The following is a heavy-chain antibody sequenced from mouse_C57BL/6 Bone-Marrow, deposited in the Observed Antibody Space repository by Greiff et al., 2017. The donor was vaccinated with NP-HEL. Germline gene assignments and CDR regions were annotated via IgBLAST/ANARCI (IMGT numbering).Heavy chain of an antibody. J-gene: IGHJ3*01. V-gene: IGHV5-9-1*02. Sequence: LQESGEGLVKPGGSLKLSCAASGFTFSSYAMSWVRQTPEKRLEWVAYISSGGDYIYYADTVKGRFTISRDNARNTLYLQMSSLKSEDTAMYYCTSLDGYYPWFAYWGQGTLVTVSA. CDR1: GFTFSSYA. D-gene: IGHD2-3*01. CDR2: ISSGGDYI. CDR3: TSLDGYYPWFAY.